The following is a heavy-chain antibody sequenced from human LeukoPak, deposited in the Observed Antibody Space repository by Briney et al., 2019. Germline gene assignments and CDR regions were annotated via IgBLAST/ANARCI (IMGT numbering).Heavy chain of an antibody. V-gene: IGHV3-30*18. CDR1: GFTFSSYG. Sequence: GRSLRLSCAASGFTFSSYGMHWVRQAPGKGLEWVAVISYDGSNNYYADSVKGRFTISRDNSKNTLYLQMNSLRAEDTAVYYCAKGGGYCSGGSCYSVYWGQGTLVTVSS. J-gene: IGHJ4*02. CDR3: AKGGGYCSGGSCYSVY. CDR2: ISYDGSNN. D-gene: IGHD2-15*01.